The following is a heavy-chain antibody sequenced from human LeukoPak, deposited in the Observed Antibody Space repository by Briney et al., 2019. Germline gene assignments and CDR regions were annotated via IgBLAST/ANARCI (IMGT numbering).Heavy chain of an antibody. CDR1: GFTFSSFW. D-gene: IGHD6-6*01. CDR2: IKQDGSEK. CDR3: ARDRSSSFY. V-gene: IGHV3-7*05. J-gene: IGHJ4*02. Sequence: GGSLRHSRAASGFTFSSFWMTWVRQAPGKGLEWVANIKQDGSEKYYEDSVKGRFTISRDNADNPLYLQMNSLRADDTAMYYCARDRSSSFYWGQGTLVTVSS.